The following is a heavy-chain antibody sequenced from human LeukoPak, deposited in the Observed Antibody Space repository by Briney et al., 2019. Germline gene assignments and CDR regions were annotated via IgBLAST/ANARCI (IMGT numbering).Heavy chain of an antibody. CDR1: GYTFTSYY. Sequence: ASVKVSRKASGYTFTSYYMHWVRQAPGQGLEWMGIINPSGGSTSYAQKFQGRVTMTRDTSTSTVYMELSSLRSEDTAVYYCATYSSENNSFDPWGQGTLVTVSS. D-gene: IGHD6-19*01. V-gene: IGHV1-46*01. CDR3: ATYSSENNSFDP. J-gene: IGHJ5*02. CDR2: INPSGGST.